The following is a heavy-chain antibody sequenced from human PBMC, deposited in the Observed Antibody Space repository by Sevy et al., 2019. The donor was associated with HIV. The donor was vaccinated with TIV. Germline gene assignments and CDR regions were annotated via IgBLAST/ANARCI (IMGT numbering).Heavy chain of an antibody. V-gene: IGHV3-48*03. CDR1: GFTFSSYE. Sequence: GGPLRLSCAASGFTFSSYEMNWVRQAPGKGLEWISYISNSGTAMYYSDSVRGRFTISRDNARRSLYLQMNSLRAEDTAVYYCARDLPPSATTVPHFDCWGQGTLVTVSS. CDR2: ISNSGTAM. D-gene: IGHD4-17*01. J-gene: IGHJ4*02. CDR3: ARDLPPSATTVPHFDC.